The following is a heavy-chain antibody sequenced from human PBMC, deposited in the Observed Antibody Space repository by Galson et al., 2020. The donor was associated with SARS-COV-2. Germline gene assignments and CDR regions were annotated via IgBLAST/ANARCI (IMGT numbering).Heavy chain of an antibody. CDR2: IYPGDSHT. CDR1: GYSFTSYW. V-gene: IGHV5-51*01. J-gene: IGHJ3*02. Sequence: GESLKISCQGSGYSFTSYWIAWVRQMPGKGLEWMAIIYPGDSHTTYSPSFQGQVTITADKSISTAYLQGSSLKASDTAMFYCASSTIFGVLGYDAFDIWGQGTMVTVSS. CDR3: ASSTIFGVLGYDAFDI. D-gene: IGHD3-3*01.